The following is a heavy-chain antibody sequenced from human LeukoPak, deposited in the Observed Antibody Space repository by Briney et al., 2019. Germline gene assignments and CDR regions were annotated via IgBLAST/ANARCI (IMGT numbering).Heavy chain of an antibody. CDR3: VRTYSIGWSTGVFDI. J-gene: IGHJ3*02. Sequence: SETLSLTCTVSGGSISSSSASSYYWGWIRQPPGKGPEWVGGIYYSGSTYYNPPLESRVTISVDTSKSQFSLRLSSVTAADTAVYYCVRTYSIGWSTGVFDIWGQGTMVTVSS. V-gene: IGHV4-39*01. D-gene: IGHD6-19*01. CDR1: GGSISSSSASSYY. CDR2: IYYSGST.